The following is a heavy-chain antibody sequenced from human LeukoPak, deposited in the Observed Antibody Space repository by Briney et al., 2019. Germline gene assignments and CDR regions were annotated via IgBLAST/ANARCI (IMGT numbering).Heavy chain of an antibody. CDR2: ISSSGSTI. J-gene: IGHJ4*02. Sequence: GGSLRLSCAASGFTFSDYYMSWIRQAPGKGLEWVSYISSSGSTIYYADSVKGRFTISRDNAQNSLYLQMNSLRAEDTAVYYCARPPRDSKYAIFDYWGQGTLVTVSS. V-gene: IGHV3-11*04. CDR3: ARPPRDSKYAIFDY. CDR1: GFTFSDYY. D-gene: IGHD2-8*01.